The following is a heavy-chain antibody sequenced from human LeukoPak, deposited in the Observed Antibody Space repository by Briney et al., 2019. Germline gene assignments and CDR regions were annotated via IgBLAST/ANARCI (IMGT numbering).Heavy chain of an antibody. CDR2: IYYSANT. J-gene: IGHJ6*02. CDR3: ARGGQWLGDYYYGMDV. V-gene: IGHV4-59*01. D-gene: IGHD6-19*01. CDR1: GCSISSYY. Sequence: SETLSLTCTVSGCSISSYYWSWLRQPPGKGLAWIGYIYYSANTKYNPSLKIRRTISADTSKNQFSLKLGSVTAADTAVYYCARGGQWLGDYYYGMDVWGQGTTVTVSS.